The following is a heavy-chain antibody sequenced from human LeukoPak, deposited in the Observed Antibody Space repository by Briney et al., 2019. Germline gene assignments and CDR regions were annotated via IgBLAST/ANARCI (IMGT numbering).Heavy chain of an antibody. CDR2: ISWNSGSI. Sequence: GGSLRLSCAASGFTFDDYAMHWVRQAPGKGLEWVSGISWNSGSIGYADSVKGRFTISRDNAKNSLYLQMNSLRAEDTAVYYCAKDASGSYGLMYYWGQGTLVTVSS. CDR3: AKDASGSYGLMYY. CDR1: GFTFDDYA. D-gene: IGHD1-26*01. V-gene: IGHV3-9*01. J-gene: IGHJ4*02.